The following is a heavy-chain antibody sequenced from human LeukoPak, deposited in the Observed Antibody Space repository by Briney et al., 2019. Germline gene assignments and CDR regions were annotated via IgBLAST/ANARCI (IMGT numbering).Heavy chain of an antibody. CDR2: IYYSGST. D-gene: IGHD2-15*01. V-gene: IGHV4-59*01. Sequence: KPSETLSLTCTVSGGSISSYYWSWIRQPPGKGLEWIGYIYYSGSTNYNPSLKSRVTISADTSKNQFSLKLSSVTAADTAVYYCARFKAATLDFDYWGQGTLVTVSS. J-gene: IGHJ4*02. CDR3: ARFKAATLDFDY. CDR1: GGSISSYY.